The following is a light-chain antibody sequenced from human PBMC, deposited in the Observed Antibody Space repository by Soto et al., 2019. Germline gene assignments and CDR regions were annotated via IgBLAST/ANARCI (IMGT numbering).Light chain of an antibody. Sequence: QPVLTQPASVSGSPGQSITISCTGTSSDVGGYNYVSWYQQHPGKAPKLMIYEVSYRPSGVSNRFSGSKSGNTASLTISGLQAEDEADYYCSSYISSTTLDVVFGGGTKLTVL. J-gene: IGLJ2*01. CDR1: SSDVGGYNY. CDR2: EVS. CDR3: SSYISSTTLDVV. V-gene: IGLV2-14*01.